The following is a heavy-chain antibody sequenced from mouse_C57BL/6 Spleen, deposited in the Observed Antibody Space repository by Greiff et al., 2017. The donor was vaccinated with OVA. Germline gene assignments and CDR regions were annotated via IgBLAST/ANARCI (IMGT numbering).Heavy chain of an antibody. CDR3: AIGPTVPPFDY. CDR2: IHPSDGDT. D-gene: IGHD1-1*01. V-gene: IGHV1-74*01. J-gene: IGHJ2*01. Sequence: QVQLQQPGPELVKPGASVKVSCKASGYTFTSYWMHWVKQRSGQGLEWIGRIHPSDGDTSYNQKFKGKATLTVDKSSSTAYMQLSSLTSEDAAVDYCAIGPTVPPFDYWGQGTTLTVSS. CDR1: GYTFTSYW.